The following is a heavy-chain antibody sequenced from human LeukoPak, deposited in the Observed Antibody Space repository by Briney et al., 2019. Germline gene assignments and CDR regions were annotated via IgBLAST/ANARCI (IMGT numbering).Heavy chain of an antibody. V-gene: IGHV3-21*01. CDR1: GFTFSSYG. Sequence: GGSLRLSCAASGFTFSSYGMHWVRQAPGKGLEWVSSISSSSSYIYYADSVKGRFTISRDNAKNSLYLQMNSLRAEDTAVYYCARDQGPGGSGSYYNELDAFDIWGQGTMVTVSS. D-gene: IGHD3-10*01. J-gene: IGHJ3*02. CDR3: ARDQGPGGSGSYYNELDAFDI. CDR2: ISSSSSYI.